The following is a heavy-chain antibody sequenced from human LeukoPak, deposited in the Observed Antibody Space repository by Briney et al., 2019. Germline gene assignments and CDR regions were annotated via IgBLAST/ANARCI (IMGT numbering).Heavy chain of an antibody. J-gene: IGHJ4*02. Sequence: SGTLSLTCAVSGGSISSSNWWSWVRQPPGKGLEWIGEIYHSGSTNYNPSLKSRVTISVDKSKNQFSLKLSSVTAADTAVYYCARGSITMVRGVIIPKFDYWGQGTLVTVPS. CDR1: GGSISSSNW. D-gene: IGHD3-10*01. CDR3: ARGSITMVRGVIIPKFDY. V-gene: IGHV4-4*02. CDR2: IYHSGST.